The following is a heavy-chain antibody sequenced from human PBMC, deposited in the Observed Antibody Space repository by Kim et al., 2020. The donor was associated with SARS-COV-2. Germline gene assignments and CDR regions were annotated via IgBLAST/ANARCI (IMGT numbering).Heavy chain of an antibody. Sequence: GGSLRLSCAASGFTFSSYDMHWVRQATGKGLEWVSAIGTAGDTYYPGSVKGRFTISRENAKNSLYLQMNSLRAGDTAVYYCARAPRGYYDSSGYYYTGYDYYGMDVWGQGTTVTVSS. V-gene: IGHV3-13*01. CDR1: GFTFSSYD. CDR2: IGTAGDT. J-gene: IGHJ6*02. D-gene: IGHD3-22*01. CDR3: ARAPRGYYDSSGYYYTGYDYYGMDV.